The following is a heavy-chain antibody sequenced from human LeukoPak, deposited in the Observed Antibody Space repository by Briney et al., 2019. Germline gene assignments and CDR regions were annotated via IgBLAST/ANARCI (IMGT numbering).Heavy chain of an antibody. CDR1: GGSISSSSYY. D-gene: IGHD3-9*01. CDR2: IYYSGST. J-gene: IGHJ4*02. Sequence: SETLSLTCTVSGGSISSSSYYWGWIRQPPGKGLEWIGSIYYSGSTYYNPSLKSRVTISVDTSKNQFSLKLSSVTAADTAVYYCASGGGLYDILTGYDYWGQGTLVTVSS. CDR3: ASGGGLYDILTGYDY. V-gene: IGHV4-39*01.